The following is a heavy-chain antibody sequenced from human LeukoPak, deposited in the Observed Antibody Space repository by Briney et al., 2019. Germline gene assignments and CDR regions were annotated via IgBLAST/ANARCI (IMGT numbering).Heavy chain of an antibody. CDR2: ISSSSSYI. CDR3: TRHQSRVRGVKNYYFMDV. CDR1: GFTFSSYS. J-gene: IGHJ6*03. V-gene: IGHV3-21*03. D-gene: IGHD3-10*01. Sequence: GGSLRLSCAASGFTFSSYSMNWVRQAPGKGLEWVSSISSSSSYIYYADSVKGRFTISRDNAKNSLYLQMNSLKTEDTAVYYCTRHQSRVRGVKNYYFMDVWGKGTTVTISS.